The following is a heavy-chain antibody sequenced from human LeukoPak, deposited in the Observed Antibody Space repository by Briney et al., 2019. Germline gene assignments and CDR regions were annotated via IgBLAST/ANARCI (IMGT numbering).Heavy chain of an antibody. CDR2: ISSGGSTI. V-gene: IGHV3-48*03. D-gene: IGHD3-22*01. CDR1: GFTLSSYA. J-gene: IGHJ4*02. CDR3: ARDNYDSSTPYYFDY. Sequence: GGSLRLSCAASGFTLSSYAMSWVRQAPGKGLEWVSYISSGGSTIYYADSVKGRFTISRDNAKNSLYLQMNSLRAEDTAVYYCARDNYDSSTPYYFDYWGQGTLVTVSS.